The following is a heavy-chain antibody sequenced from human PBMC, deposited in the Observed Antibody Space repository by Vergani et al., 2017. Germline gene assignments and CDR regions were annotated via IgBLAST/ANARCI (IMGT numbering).Heavy chain of an antibody. D-gene: IGHD3-22*01. Sequence: EVQLLESGGGLVQPGGSLRLSCAASGFTFSSYAMSWVRQAPGKGLEWVSAISGSGGSTYYADSVKGRFTISRDNAKNSLYLQMNSLRAEDTAVYYCAREDSNYYDSSGPFDPWGQGTLVTVSS. CDR1: GFTFSSYA. CDR2: ISGSGGST. CDR3: AREDSNYYDSSGPFDP. J-gene: IGHJ5*02. V-gene: IGHV3-23*01.